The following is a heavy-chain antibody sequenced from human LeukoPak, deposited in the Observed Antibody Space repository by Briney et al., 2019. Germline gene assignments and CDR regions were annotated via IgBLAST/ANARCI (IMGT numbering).Heavy chain of an antibody. CDR3: AKDQGYGSGTYLDY. J-gene: IGHJ4*02. V-gene: IGHV3-30*18. D-gene: IGHD3-10*01. CDR2: ISYDGSKK. CDR1: VFTFSSYS. Sequence: PGRSLRLSCAASVFTFSSYSMHWVRQAPGKGLEWVAVISYDGSKKHYADSVKGRFAISRDNSKNTLYLQMNSLRAEDTAVYYCAKDQGYGSGTYLDYWGQGTLVTVSS.